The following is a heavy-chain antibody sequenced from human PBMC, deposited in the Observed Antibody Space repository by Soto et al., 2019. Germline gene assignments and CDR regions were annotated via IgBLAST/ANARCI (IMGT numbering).Heavy chain of an antibody. Sequence: GGSLRLSCAASGFTFSSYAMSWVRQAPGKGLEWVSAISGSGGSTYYAASVKGRFTISRDNSKNTLYLQMNSLRAEDTAVYYCSVVGATNPGYWGQGTLVTVSS. CDR2: ISGSGGST. D-gene: IGHD1-26*01. CDR1: GFTFSSYA. CDR3: SVVGATNPGY. V-gene: IGHV3-23*01. J-gene: IGHJ4*02.